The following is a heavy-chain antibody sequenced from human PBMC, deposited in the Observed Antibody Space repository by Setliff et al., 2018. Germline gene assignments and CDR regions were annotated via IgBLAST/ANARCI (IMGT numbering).Heavy chain of an antibody. CDR1: GYTFTNFG. J-gene: IGHJ3*01. D-gene: IGHD2-2*01. CDR3: ARFGGSCSSSSCYASDL. Sequence: VKVSCKASGYTFTNFGFHWLRQAPGQGLEWMAMIITSTGKTSYAQKFQGRVTVTTDTYTGTGYMELRSLRSDDTAMYFCARFGGSCSSSSCYASDLWGQGTMVTVSS. V-gene: IGHV1-18*01. CDR2: IITSTGKT.